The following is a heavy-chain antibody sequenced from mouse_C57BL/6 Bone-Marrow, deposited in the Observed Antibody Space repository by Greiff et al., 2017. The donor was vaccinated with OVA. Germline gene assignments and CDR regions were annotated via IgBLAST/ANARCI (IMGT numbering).Heavy chain of an antibody. J-gene: IGHJ4*01. CDR2: ISDGGSYT. D-gene: IGHD2-1*01. CDR1: GFTFSSYA. CDR3: ASLYYGNFPYAMDY. V-gene: IGHV5-4*03. Sequence: EVKLEESGGGLVKPGGSLKLSCAASGFTFSSYAMSWVRQTPEKRLEWVATISDGGSYTYYPDNVKGRFTISRDNAKNNLYLQMSHLKSEDTAMYYCASLYYGNFPYAMDYWGQGTSVTVSS.